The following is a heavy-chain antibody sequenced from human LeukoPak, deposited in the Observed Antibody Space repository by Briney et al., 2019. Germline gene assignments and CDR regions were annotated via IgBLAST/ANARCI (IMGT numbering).Heavy chain of an antibody. CDR1: GFTFSTYI. CDR3: ARGDGNDY. CDR2: ISSTSNTI. Sequence: GGSLRHSCAASGFTFSTYIMNGVRQAPGKGLEWVSYISSTSNTIYYADSVKGRFTISRDNAKNSLYLQMNSLRDEDTAVYYCARGDGNDYWGQGTLVTVSS. J-gene: IGHJ4*02. V-gene: IGHV3-48*02. D-gene: IGHD1-26*01.